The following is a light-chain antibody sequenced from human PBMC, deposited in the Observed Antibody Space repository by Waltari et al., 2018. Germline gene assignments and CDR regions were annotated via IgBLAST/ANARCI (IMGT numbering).Light chain of an antibody. CDR3: HSFDTSLSDGVV. V-gene: IGLV1-40*01. CDR2: GNN. Sequence: QSMLTQPPSVSGAPGQRVTISCTGSSSNIGAGHDVHWYQVFPGTGPKLLIYGNNRRPLGVPARCRGAKAGTSASLTITGLQAEDEADYYCHSFDTSLSDGVVFGGGTKVTVL. CDR1: SSNIGAGHD. J-gene: IGLJ3*02.